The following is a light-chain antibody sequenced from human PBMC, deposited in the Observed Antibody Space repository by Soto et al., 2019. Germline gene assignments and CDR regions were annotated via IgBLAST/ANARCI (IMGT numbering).Light chain of an antibody. CDR3: QQRSNRIT. V-gene: IGKV3-11*01. Sequence: EFVLTQSPATLSLSPGERAILSCRASQSFAGSLAWYQQKHGQDPRLLIYDISTGAADIPARFSGCGSGTDFITTVSSLEPDDFALYYCQQRSNRITFGQGTRQEI. CDR2: DIS. CDR1: QSFAGS. J-gene: IGKJ5*01.